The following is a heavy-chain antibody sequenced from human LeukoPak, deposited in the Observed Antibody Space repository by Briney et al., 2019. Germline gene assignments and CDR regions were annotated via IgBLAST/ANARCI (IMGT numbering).Heavy chain of an antibody. V-gene: IGHV3-48*03. D-gene: IGHD3-16*02. Sequence: GGSLRLSCAASGFTFTSYEMNWVRQAPGKGLELVSYISSGSSNIYYADSVKGRFTISRDNAKNSLYLQMNSLRAEDTAVYYCASFRYYDNVWVSYRYMDNYWGQGTLVTVSS. CDR3: ASFRYYDNVWVSYRYMDNY. J-gene: IGHJ4*02. CDR2: ISSGSSNI. CDR1: GFTFTSYE.